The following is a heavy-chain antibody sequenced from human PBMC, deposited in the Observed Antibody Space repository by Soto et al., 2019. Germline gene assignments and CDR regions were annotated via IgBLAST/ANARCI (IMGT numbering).Heavy chain of an antibody. CDR3: ARLSRQGGSTSSP. CDR1: GGTFSSYA. D-gene: IGHD2-2*01. Sequence: SVKVSCKASGGTFSSYAISWVRQAPGQGLEWMGGIIPIFGTANYAQKFQGRVTITADESTSTAYMELSSLRSEDTAVYYCARLSRQGGSTSSPWGQGTLVTVSS. CDR2: IIPIFGTA. J-gene: IGHJ5*02. V-gene: IGHV1-69*13.